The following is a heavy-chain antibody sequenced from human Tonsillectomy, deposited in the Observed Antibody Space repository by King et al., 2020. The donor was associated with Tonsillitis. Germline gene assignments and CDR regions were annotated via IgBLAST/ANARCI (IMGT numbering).Heavy chain of an antibody. V-gene: IGHV3-7*03. D-gene: IGHD5-18*01. J-gene: IGHJ6*03. CDR2: IKQDGSEK. Sequence: VQLVESGGGLAQPGGSLRLSCAASGFTFSSNWMSWVRQAPGKGLEWVANIKQDGSEKYYVDSVKGRFTISRDNAKNSLYLQMNSLRAEDTAVYYCARVVGYSYRYYYYYYMDVWGKGTTVTVSS. CDR1: GFTFSSNW. CDR3: ARVVGYSYRYYYYYYMDV.